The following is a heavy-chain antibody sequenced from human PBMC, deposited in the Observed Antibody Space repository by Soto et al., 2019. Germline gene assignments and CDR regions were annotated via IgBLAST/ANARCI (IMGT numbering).Heavy chain of an antibody. Sequence: QVQLQASGPALVKPSQTLSLTCTVSGGSISSGDYYWSWIRQPPGKGLAWIGYIYYSGVTYYSPSRKSRLPIALDTSPTQFSMNLASVTAADTAVYYCASQEVEFVSGQYFFDYWSQGSLGTVSS. V-gene: IGHV4-30-4*08. CDR2: IYYSGVT. J-gene: IGHJ4*02. D-gene: IGHD3-3*01. CDR3: ASQEVEFVSGQYFFDY. CDR1: GGSISSGDYY.